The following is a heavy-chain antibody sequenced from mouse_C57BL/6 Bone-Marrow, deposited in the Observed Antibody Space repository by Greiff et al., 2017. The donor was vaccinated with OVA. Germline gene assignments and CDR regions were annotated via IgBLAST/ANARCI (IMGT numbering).Heavy chain of an antibody. D-gene: IGHD4-1*01. Sequence: QVQLQQPGAELVKPGASVKLSCKASGYTFTSYWMHWVKQRPGRGLEWMGRIDPNSGGTKYNEKFKSKATLTVHKPSSTAYMQLSSLTSEDSAVYYCARERGTGLDYWGQGTTLTVSS. V-gene: IGHV1-72*01. CDR2: IDPNSGGT. J-gene: IGHJ2*01. CDR3: ARERGTGLDY. CDR1: GYTFTSYW.